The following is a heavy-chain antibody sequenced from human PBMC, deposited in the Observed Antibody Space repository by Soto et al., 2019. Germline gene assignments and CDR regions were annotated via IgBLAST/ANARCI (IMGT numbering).Heavy chain of an antibody. CDR2: ISAHNGNT. CDR1: GYTFTSYG. D-gene: IGHD1-1*01. J-gene: IGHJ4*02. V-gene: IGHV1-18*01. Sequence: QVHLVQSGAEVKKPGASVKVSCEAAGYTFTSYGITWVRQAPGQGLEWMGWISAHNGNTDYAQKLQGRVIMTRDTATSTAYLELRSLRSDDTAVYYCARGRYGDYWGQRALVTVSS. CDR3: ARGRYGDY.